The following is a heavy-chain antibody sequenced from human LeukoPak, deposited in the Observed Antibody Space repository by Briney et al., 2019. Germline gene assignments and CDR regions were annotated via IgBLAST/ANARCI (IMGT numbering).Heavy chain of an antibody. CDR3: TRHYSNYFPFDY. CDR1: GFTFSGSA. V-gene: IGHV3-73*01. Sequence: PGGSLRLSCAASGFTFSGSAMHWVRQASGKGLEWVGRIRSKANSYATAYAASVKGRFTISRDDSKNTAYLQMNSLKTEDTAVYYCTRHYSNYFPFDYWGQGTLVTVSS. CDR2: IRSKANSYAT. J-gene: IGHJ4*02. D-gene: IGHD4-11*01.